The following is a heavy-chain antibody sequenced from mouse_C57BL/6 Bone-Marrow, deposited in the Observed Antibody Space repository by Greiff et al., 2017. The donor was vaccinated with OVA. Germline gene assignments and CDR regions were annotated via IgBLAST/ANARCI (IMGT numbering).Heavy chain of an antibody. CDR3: ARTNWYDYYAMDY. Sequence: EVQLVESGGGLVQPGGSLKLSCAASGFTFSDYGMHWVRQAPEKGLEWVAYISSGSSTNYYADTVKGRFTISRANAKNTLFLQMTSLRSEYTAMYYCARTNWYDYYAMDYWGQGTSVTVSS. V-gene: IGHV5-17*01. D-gene: IGHD4-1*01. CDR1: GFTFSDYG. CDR2: ISSGSSTN. J-gene: IGHJ4*01.